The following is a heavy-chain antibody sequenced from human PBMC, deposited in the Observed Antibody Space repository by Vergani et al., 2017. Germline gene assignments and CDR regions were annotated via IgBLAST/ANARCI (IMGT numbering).Heavy chain of an antibody. D-gene: IGHD2-15*01. CDR3: ARLRWSRQEVYY. CDR2: VFARDSII. CDR1: GYTFTDYW. Sequence: EVQLVQSGAEVKKPGESLKISCEGSGYTFTDYWVGWVRQKPGKGLEGMGVVFARDSIIRYSLSLEGQVTISADKSNNTAYVEWDSLRASDSAMYYCARLRWSRQEVYYWGQGTLVTV. J-gene: IGHJ4*02. V-gene: IGHV5-51*01.